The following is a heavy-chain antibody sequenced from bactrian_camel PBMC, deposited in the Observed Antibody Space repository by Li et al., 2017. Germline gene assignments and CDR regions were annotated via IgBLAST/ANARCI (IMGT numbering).Heavy chain of an antibody. CDR3: AVRVCGTWSVRY. Sequence: HVQLVESGGASVQAGGSLRLSCAVSEYTYMKYCLAWFRQATGKERGVVARIYTDGRRDYADSVQGRFAISRVDANNTLYLQMNDLKPEDTGVYYCAVRVCGTWSVRYWGQGTQVTVSS. J-gene: IGHJ4*01. V-gene: IGHV3S57*01. CDR1: EYTYMKYC. D-gene: IGHD5*01. CDR2: IYTDGRR.